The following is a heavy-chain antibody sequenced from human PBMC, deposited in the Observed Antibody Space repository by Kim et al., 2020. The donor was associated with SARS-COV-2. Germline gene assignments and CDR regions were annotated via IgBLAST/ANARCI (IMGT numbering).Heavy chain of an antibody. CDR3: AKVWGYDPGDYYYYGMDV. CDR2: ISGSGGST. D-gene: IGHD5-12*01. Sequence: GGSLRLSCAASGFTFSSYAMSWVRQAPGKGLEWVSAISGSGGSTYYADSVKGRFTISRDNSKNTLYLQMNSLRAEDTAVYYCAKVWGYDPGDYYYYGMDVWGQGTTVTVSS. CDR1: GFTFSSYA. V-gene: IGHV3-23*01. J-gene: IGHJ6*02.